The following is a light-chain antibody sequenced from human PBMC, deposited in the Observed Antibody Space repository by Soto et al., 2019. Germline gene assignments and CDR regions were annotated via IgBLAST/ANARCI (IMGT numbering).Light chain of an antibody. V-gene: IGKV3-20*01. CDR2: GAS. CDR3: QQYGSSPPRVT. Sequence: EIVLTQSPGTLSLSPGERATLSCRASQSVSSSYLSWYQQKPGQAPRLLIYGASSRATGIPDRFSGSGSVTDFNLTISRLEPEDFAVYYCQQYGSSPPRVTFGPGTKVDIK. J-gene: IGKJ3*01. CDR1: QSVSSSY.